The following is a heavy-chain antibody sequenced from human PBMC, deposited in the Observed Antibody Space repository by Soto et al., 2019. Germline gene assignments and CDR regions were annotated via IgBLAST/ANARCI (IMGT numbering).Heavy chain of an antibody. D-gene: IGHD2-8*01. CDR1: GHTFTSYG. Sequence: ASVKVSCKASGHTFTSYGISWVRQAPGQGLEWMGWISGYNGDTNYAQKFQGRVTMTVDTSTTTAFMELTSLTSDDRAVYYCAKNGQPPYYYYGMDVWGQGTTVTVSS. V-gene: IGHV1-18*01. CDR2: ISGYNGDT. J-gene: IGHJ6*02. CDR3: AKNGQPPYYYYGMDV.